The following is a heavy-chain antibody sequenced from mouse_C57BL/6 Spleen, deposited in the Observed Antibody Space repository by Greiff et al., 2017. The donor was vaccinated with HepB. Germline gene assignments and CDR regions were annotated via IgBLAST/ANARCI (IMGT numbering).Heavy chain of an antibody. V-gene: IGHV1-7*01. CDR3: ARSVTTVVATGDY. CDR2: INPSSGYT. D-gene: IGHD1-1*01. CDR1: GYTFTSYW. Sequence: VKLMESGAELAKPGASVKLSCKASGYTFTSYWMHWVKQRPGQGLEWIGYINPSSGYTKYNQKFKDKATLTADKSSSTAYMQLSSLTYEDSAVYYCARSVTTVVATGDYWGQGTTLTVSS. J-gene: IGHJ2*01.